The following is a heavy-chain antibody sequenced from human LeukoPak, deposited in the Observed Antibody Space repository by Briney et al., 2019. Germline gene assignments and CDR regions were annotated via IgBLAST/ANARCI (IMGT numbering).Heavy chain of an antibody. V-gene: IGHV4-34*01. CDR3: ARGQTIVGATGDF. CDR1: GGSFRGYY. CDR2: INHMGST. D-gene: IGHD1-26*01. Sequence: ASETLSLTCAVYGGSFRGYYWSWIRQPPGKGLEWIGEINHMGSTNYSPSLKSRGTLSVDTSKKQFSLKLSSVTAADTAVYYCARGQTIVGATGDFWGQGTLVTVSS. J-gene: IGHJ4*02.